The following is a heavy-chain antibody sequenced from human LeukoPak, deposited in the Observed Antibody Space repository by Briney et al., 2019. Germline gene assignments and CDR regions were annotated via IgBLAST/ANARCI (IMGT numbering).Heavy chain of an antibody. D-gene: IGHD3-16*01. CDR2: ISAYNGNT. J-gene: IGHJ4*02. CDR1: GYTFTSYG. CDR3: ARVGDPFGPTPFGSYYFDY. V-gene: IGHV1-18*01. Sequence: ASVKVSCKASGYTFTSYGISWVRQAPGQGLEWMGWISAYNGNTNYAQKLQGRVTMTTDTSTSTAYMELRSLRSDDTAVYYCARVGDPFGPTPFGSYYFDYWGQGTLVTVSS.